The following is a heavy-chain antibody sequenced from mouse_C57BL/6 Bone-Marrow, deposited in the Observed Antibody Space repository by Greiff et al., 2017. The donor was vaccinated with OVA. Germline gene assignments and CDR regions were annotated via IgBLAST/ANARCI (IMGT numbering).Heavy chain of an antibody. D-gene: IGHD2-5*01. V-gene: IGHV5-6*01. Sequence: DVHLVESGGDLVKPGGSLKLSCAASGFTFSSYGMSWVRQTPDKRLEWVATISSGGSYTYYPDSVKGRFTISRDNAKNTLYLQMSSLKSEDTAMYYCARHPYYSNYGFAYWGQGTLVTVSA. J-gene: IGHJ3*01. CDR3: ARHPYYSNYGFAY. CDR2: ISSGGSYT. CDR1: GFTFSSYG.